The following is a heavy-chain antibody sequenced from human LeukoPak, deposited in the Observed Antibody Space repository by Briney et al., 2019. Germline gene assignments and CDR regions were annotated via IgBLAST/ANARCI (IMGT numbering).Heavy chain of an antibody. CDR1: GYTFTSYG. Sequence: ASVRASCKASGYTFTSYGISWVRQAPGQGLEWMGWISAYNGNTNYAQKLQGRVTMTTDTSTSTAYMELRSLRSDATAVYYCARDRAAAGSDYWGQGTLVTVSS. J-gene: IGHJ4*02. CDR2: ISAYNGNT. D-gene: IGHD6-13*01. V-gene: IGHV1-18*01. CDR3: ARDRAAAGSDY.